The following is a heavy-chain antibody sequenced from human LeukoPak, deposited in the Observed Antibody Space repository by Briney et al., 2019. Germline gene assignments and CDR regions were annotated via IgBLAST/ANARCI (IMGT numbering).Heavy chain of an antibody. V-gene: IGHV4-38-2*02. D-gene: IGHD2-2*01. J-gene: IGHJ4*02. CDR2: VYQSGST. Sequence: SETLSLTCVVSGSSITTAYFWGLIRQPPGKGLERIGSVYQSGSTYYNPSLKSRVSMSLDTSKTQFSLKLTSVTAADTAVYFCARDIVLVPAAIPYFDYWGQGILVTVSS. CDR3: ARDIVLVPAAIPYFDY. CDR1: GSSITTAYF.